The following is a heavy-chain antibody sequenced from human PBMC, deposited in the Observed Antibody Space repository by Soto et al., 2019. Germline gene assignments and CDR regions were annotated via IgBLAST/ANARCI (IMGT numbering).Heavy chain of an antibody. CDR3: ARGGCYDSVDY. CDR1: ATCSSCGARS. J-gene: IGHJ4*02. CDR2: ISHLEST. V-gene: IGHV4-30-2*06. D-gene: IGHD3-22*01. Sequence: PSETRSLTGPPCATCSSCGARSCSRIRQSPGKGLEWIGYISHLESTYFHPSFKSRLTMSIDRTRNQFSRKLSSVTAADMAVYYCARGGCYDSVDYWGQGVLVTVCS.